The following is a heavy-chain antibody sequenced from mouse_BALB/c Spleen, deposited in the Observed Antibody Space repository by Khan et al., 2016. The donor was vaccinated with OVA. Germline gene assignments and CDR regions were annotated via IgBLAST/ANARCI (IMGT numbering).Heavy chain of an antibody. CDR1: GDSITTGY. CDR2: IIYTGYT. V-gene: IGHV3-8*02. CDR3: ARSTYRYAFGY. J-gene: IGHJ3*02. D-gene: IGHD2-14*01. Sequence: EVQLQESGPSLVKPSQTLSLTCSVTGDSITTGYWNWLRKFPGNKLEYMGYIIYTGYTYYNPSLNSRISITRHTSNTQYYLQLNSVTDEDTAAYYCARSTYRYAFGYWGQGTLVTVSA.